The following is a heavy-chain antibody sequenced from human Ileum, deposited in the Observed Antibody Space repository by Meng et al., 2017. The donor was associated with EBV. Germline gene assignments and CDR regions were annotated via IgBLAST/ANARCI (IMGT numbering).Heavy chain of an antibody. CDR3: EGWRY. CDR2: IKSTTDGGTT. D-gene: IGHD2-15*01. J-gene: IGHJ4*02. V-gene: IGHV3-15*01. CDR1: GVTFRHGW. Sequence: VPVVESGGRLAKAAVSLSLSCAAFGVTFRHGWLPWVGQAPGKGGEGVGRIKSTTDGGTTDYAAPVKGRITITRDDSKNTLFLQMDSLKTEDTAVYYCEGWRYWGQGTLVTVSS.